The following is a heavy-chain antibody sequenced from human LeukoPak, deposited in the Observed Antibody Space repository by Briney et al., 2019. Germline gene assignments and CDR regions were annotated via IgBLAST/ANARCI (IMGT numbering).Heavy chain of an antibody. CDR2: IIPIFGTA. D-gene: IGHD6-19*01. Sequence: ASVKVSCKASGGTFSSYAISWVRQAPGQGLEWMGGIIPIFGTANYAQKFQGRVTITADESTSTAYMELSSLRSEDTAVYYCARDSSGYSSGWYPDYWGQGTLVTVSS. CDR1: GGTFSSYA. J-gene: IGHJ4*02. V-gene: IGHV1-69*13. CDR3: ARDSSGYSSGWYPDY.